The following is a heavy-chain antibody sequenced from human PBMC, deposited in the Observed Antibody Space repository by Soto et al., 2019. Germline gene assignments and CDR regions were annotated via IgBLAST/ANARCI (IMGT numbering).Heavy chain of an antibody. V-gene: IGHV4-61*01. CDR3: ARVRGTGTPYYYCYYGMDV. D-gene: IGHD1-1*01. Sequence: ETRSVSCTVSGGCVSGDSYNLSWIRQRPGKGQEWIGYTYYSGSTNYNPYLKSRVTISVDTSKNQFSLKLSSLTAEDTAVYYCARVRGTGTPYYYCYYGMDVWGQGTTVTASS. J-gene: IGHJ6*02. CDR2: TYYSGST. CDR1: GGCVSGDSYN.